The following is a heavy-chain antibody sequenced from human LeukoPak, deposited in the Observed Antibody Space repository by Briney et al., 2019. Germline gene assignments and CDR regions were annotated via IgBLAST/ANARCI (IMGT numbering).Heavy chain of an antibody. Sequence: GGSLTLSCAPSGFTLSTYSMNWVRQAPGKGLEWVSSISSGSSDIYYADSVKGRFTISRDNAKNSLFLQMNSLRVEDTAVYYCARDAFASSWPNYYYGMDVWGQGTMVTVSS. V-gene: IGHV3-21*01. J-gene: IGHJ6*02. CDR3: ARDAFASSWPNYYYGMDV. CDR2: ISSGSSDI. D-gene: IGHD6-13*01. CDR1: GFTLSTYS.